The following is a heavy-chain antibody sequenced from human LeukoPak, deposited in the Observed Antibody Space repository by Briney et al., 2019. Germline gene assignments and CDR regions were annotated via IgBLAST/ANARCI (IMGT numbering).Heavy chain of an antibody. CDR3: SRVGYGDQHQGDY. D-gene: IGHD2-21*02. V-gene: IGHV1-18*01. J-gene: IGHJ4*02. CDR2: ISAYNGNA. CDR1: GYSFTSYG. Sequence: ASVKVSCKTSGYSFTSYGITWVRQAPGQGLEWMGWISAYNGNANYAQRLKDRVTMTTDTSTTTAYMELRSLRSDDTAVYFCSRVGYGDQHQGDYRGQGTLVTVSS.